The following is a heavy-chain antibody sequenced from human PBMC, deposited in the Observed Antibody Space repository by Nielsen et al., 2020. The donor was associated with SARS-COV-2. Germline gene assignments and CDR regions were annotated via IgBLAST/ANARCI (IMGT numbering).Heavy chain of an antibody. V-gene: IGHV7-4-1*02. CDR2: INTNTGNP. D-gene: IGHD2-21*02. Sequence: WVRQAPGQGLEWMGWINTNTGNPTYAQGFTGRSVFSLDTSVSTAYLQISSLKAEDTAVYYCARDLITAVPFYYYYYMDVWGKGTTVTVSS. J-gene: IGHJ6*03. CDR3: ARDLITAVPFYYYYYMDV.